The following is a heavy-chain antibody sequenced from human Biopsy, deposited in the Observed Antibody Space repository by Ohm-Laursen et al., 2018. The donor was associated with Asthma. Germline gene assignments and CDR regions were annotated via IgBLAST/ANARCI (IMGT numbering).Heavy chain of an antibody. Sequence: PGTLSLTCTVYGGYLTGHYWNWIRQPPGKGLEWIGEIDQSGYTNYNPSLKSRVTISADTSKNQFHLNLSSVTAADTAVYFCARAAITGIRGWFDPWGQGTLVTVSS. CDR1: GGYLTGHY. D-gene: IGHD1-20*01. CDR2: IDQSGYT. J-gene: IGHJ5*02. V-gene: IGHV4-34*01. CDR3: ARAAITGIRGWFDP.